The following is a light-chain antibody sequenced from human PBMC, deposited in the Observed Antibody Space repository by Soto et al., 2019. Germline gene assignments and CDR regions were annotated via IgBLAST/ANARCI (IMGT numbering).Light chain of an antibody. CDR2: KAC. CDR1: QTISSW. V-gene: IGKV1-5*03. CDR3: QQYNSYSQT. J-gene: IGKJ1*01. Sequence: EIKMTQSPSTLSVSEGERVTITCRASQTISSWLSWYQQKPGKAPKLLIYKACTLKSGVPSRCSGSGSGTVFLLTISIVQADDFVNYCCQQYNSYSQTFGQGTMV.